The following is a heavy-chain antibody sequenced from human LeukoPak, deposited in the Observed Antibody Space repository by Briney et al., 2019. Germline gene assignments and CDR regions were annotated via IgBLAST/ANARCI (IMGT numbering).Heavy chain of an antibody. J-gene: IGHJ4*02. D-gene: IGHD6-19*01. V-gene: IGHV4-39*01. CDR3: ASRVKVAGINYFDY. Sequence: PSETLSLTCAVYGGSFSGYYWGWIRQPPGKGLEWIGSIYYSGSTYYNPSLKSRLTISVDTSKNQFSLKLSSVTAADTAMYYCASRVKVAGINYFDYWGQGTLVTVSA. CDR1: GGSFSGYY. CDR2: IYYSGST.